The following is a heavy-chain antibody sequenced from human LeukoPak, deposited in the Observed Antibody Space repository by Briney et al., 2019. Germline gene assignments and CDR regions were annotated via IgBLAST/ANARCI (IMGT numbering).Heavy chain of an antibody. Sequence: GGSLRLSCAASGFTFSSYAMSWVRQAPGKGLEWVSGISGGGGGTYYADSVKGRFTISRDNSRNTLYLQMYSLRAEDTAVYYCARGIDEWLYLNYWGQGALVTVSS. CDR3: ARGIDEWLYLNY. D-gene: IGHD3-3*01. J-gene: IGHJ4*02. V-gene: IGHV3-23*01. CDR1: GFTFSSYA. CDR2: ISGGGGGT.